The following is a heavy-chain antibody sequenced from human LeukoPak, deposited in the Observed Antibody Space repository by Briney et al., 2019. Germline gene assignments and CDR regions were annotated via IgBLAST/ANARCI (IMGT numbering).Heavy chain of an antibody. Sequence: SVNVSCKASGGTFSSYAISWVRQAPGQGLEWMGGIIPIFGTANYAQKFQGRVTITTDESTSTAYMELSSLRSEDTAVYSCAREGSPGRGSYLYWGQGTLVTVSS. CDR3: AREGSPGRGSYLY. J-gene: IGHJ4*02. D-gene: IGHD1-26*01. V-gene: IGHV1-69*05. CDR1: GGTFSSYA. CDR2: IIPIFGTA.